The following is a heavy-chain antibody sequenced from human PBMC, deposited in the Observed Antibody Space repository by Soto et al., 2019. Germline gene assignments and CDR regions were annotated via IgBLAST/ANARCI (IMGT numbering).Heavy chain of an antibody. J-gene: IGHJ5*02. Sequence: QVQLQESGPGLVKPAETLSLTCSVSGASVTSGLYYWTWIRQPPGRGLVWMGFIYDGGGSNYSPSLRGRVTMSVDSYKNQFSLNLTSVTAADTAVYYCARADGREFDYDDVWGTRGDWFDPWGQGTLVTVSS. CDR2: IYDGGGS. V-gene: IGHV4-61*01. CDR3: ARADGREFDYDDVWGTRGDWFDP. D-gene: IGHD3-16*01. CDR1: GASVTSGLYY.